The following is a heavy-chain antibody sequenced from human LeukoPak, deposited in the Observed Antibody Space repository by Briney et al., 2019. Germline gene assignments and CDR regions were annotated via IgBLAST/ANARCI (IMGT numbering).Heavy chain of an antibody. CDR3: ARAVLGYSWVYDY. J-gene: IGHJ4*02. V-gene: IGHV3-48*02. CDR2: IDSSSSTE. D-gene: IGHD5-18*01. CDR1: GFTFSSYS. Sequence: PGGSLRLSCAASGFTFSSYSMNWVRQAPGKGLEWVSYIDSSSSTELYADSVKGRFTISRDNAKKSLYLQMNSLRDEDTAVYYCARAVLGYSWVYDYWGQGTLVTVSS.